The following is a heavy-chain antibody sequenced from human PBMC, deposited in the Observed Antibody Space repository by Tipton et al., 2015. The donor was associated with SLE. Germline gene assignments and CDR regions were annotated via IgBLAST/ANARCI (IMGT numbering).Heavy chain of an antibody. CDR2: INHSGST. J-gene: IGHJ3*02. V-gene: IGHV4-34*01. D-gene: IGHD2/OR15-2a*01. Sequence: GLVKPSETLSLTCAVYGGSFSGYYWSWIRQPPGKGLEWIWEINHSGSTNYNPSLKSRVTISVDTSKNQFSLKLSSVTAADTAVYYCARDNYFRLEYDAFDIWGQGTMVTVSS. CDR3: ARDNYFRLEYDAFDI. CDR1: GGSFSGYY.